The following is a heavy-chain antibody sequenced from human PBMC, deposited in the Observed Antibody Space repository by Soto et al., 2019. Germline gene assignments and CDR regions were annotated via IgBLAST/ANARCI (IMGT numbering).Heavy chain of an antibody. V-gene: IGHV4-31*03. D-gene: IGHD2-15*01. J-gene: IGHJ5*02. Sequence: SETLSLTCTVSGGSISSGGYYWSWIRQHPGKGLEWIGYIYYSGSTYYNPSLKSRVTISVDTSKNQFSLKLSSVTAADTAVYYCARGGYCSGGSCYSGNWFDPWGQGTLVTVSS. CDR1: GGSISSGGYY. CDR2: IYYSGST. CDR3: ARGGYCSGGSCYSGNWFDP.